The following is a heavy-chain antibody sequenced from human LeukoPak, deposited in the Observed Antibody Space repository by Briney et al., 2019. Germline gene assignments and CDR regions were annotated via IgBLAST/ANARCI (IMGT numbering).Heavy chain of an antibody. CDR3: TRVIVATKDY. D-gene: IGHD5-12*01. CDR2: IRSKNYGGTT. J-gene: IGHJ4*02. Sequence: PGGSLRLSCTGSGFTFGDYAMNWGRQAPGKGLEWVCFIRSKNYGGTTEYAASVKGRFTISRDDSRSIAYLQMNSLKTEDTAVYYCTRVIVATKDYWGQGTLVTVSS. V-gene: IGHV3-49*04. CDR1: GFTFGDYA.